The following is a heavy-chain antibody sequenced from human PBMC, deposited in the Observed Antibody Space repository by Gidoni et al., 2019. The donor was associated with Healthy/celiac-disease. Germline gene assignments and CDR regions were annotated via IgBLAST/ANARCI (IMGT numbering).Heavy chain of an antibody. CDR2: IYYSGST. CDR3: ARGSGSYTGGY. Sequence: QLQLQESGPGLVKPSETLSLTCTVSGGSISSSSYYWGWIRQPPGKGLEWIGSIYYSGSTYYNPTLKSRVTISVDTSKNQFSLKLSSVTAADTAVYYCARGSGSYTGGYWGQGTLVTVSS. CDR1: GGSISSSSYY. D-gene: IGHD1-26*01. V-gene: IGHV4-39*07. J-gene: IGHJ4*02.